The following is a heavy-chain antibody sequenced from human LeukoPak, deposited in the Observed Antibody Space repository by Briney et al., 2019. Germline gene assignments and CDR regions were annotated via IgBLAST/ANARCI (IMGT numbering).Heavy chain of an antibody. CDR1: GGTFSSYA. Sequence: PGASVTVSCKASGGTFSSYAISWVRQAPGQGLEWMGGIIPIFGTANYAQKFQGRVTITADESTSTAYMELSSLRSEDTAVYYCARGYCSSTSCLPDYWGQGTLVTVSS. CDR2: IIPIFGTA. J-gene: IGHJ4*02. V-gene: IGHV1-69*13. D-gene: IGHD2-2*01. CDR3: ARGYCSSTSCLPDY.